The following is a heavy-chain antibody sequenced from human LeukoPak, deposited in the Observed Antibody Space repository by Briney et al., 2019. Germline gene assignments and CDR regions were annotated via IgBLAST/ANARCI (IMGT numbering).Heavy chain of an antibody. CDR1: GYTFTSYG. CDR2: ISAYNGNT. D-gene: IGHD3-10*01. V-gene: IGHV1-18*01. CDR3: ARIRGRFGATRDAFDI. Sequence: ASVKVSCKASGYTFTSYGISWVRQAPGQGLEWMGWISAYNGNTNYAQKLQGRVTMTTDTSTSTAYMELRSLRSDDTAVYYCARIRGRFGATRDAFDIWGQGTMVTVSS. J-gene: IGHJ3*02.